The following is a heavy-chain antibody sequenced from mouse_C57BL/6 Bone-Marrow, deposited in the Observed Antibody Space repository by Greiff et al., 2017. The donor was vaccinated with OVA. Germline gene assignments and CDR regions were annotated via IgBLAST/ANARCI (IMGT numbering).Heavy chain of an antibody. CDR1: GFTFSSYG. D-gene: IGHD4-1*01. Sequence: EVKLMESGGDLVKPGGSLKLSCAASGFTFSSYGMSWVRQTPDKRLEWVATISSGGSYTYYPDSVKGRFTISRDNAKNTLYLQMSSLKSEDTAMYYCARASGTSGFAYWGQGTLVTVSA. J-gene: IGHJ3*01. V-gene: IGHV5-6*01. CDR2: ISSGGSYT. CDR3: ARASGTSGFAY.